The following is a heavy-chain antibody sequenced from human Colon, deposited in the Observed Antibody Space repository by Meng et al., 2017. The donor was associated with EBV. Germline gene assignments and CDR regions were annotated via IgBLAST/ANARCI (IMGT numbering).Heavy chain of an antibody. CDR2: IYYSGNT. J-gene: IGHJ5*02. CDR1: GGSMSGGDYF. V-gene: IGHV4-30-4*01. CDR3: ARAEYYNWFDP. D-gene: IGHD1-14*01. Sequence: QVQLQESGPGLVKPSXXLSLTCTVSGGSMSGGDYFWNWIRQPPGKGLEWIGYIYYSGNTYYNPSLKSRVTISIDTSKNQFSLKLSSVTAADTAVYYCARAEYYNWFDPWGQGTLVYVSS.